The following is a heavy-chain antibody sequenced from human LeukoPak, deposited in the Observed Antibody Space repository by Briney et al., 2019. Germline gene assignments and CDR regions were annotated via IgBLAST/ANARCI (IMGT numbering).Heavy chain of an antibody. CDR2: IYYRGST. Sequence: SETLSLTCTVSGDSIITYYWSWIRQSPGKGLEWIGYIYYRGSTNYNPSLKSRVSISVDTSKNQFSLKLSSVTAADTAVYYCARHSRDNWNYVEYWGQGTLVTVSS. CDR1: GDSIITYY. V-gene: IGHV4-59*08. D-gene: IGHD1-20*01. CDR3: ARHSRDNWNYVEY. J-gene: IGHJ4*02.